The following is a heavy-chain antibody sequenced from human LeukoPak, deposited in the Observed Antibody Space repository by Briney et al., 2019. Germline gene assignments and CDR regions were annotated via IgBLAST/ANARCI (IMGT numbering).Heavy chain of an antibody. CDR1: GFTLSNYW. CDR3: ARPRRYRGLNIDY. Sequence: GGSVRLSCVASGFTLSNYWMHWVRQPPGKGLVWVSRIYVDGRTTNYADSVKGRFTISRDNAKNTVYLEMNSLRAEDTAVYYCARPRRYRGLNIDYWAQENLVTVPT. D-gene: IGHD3/OR15-3a*01. J-gene: IGHJ4*02. CDR2: IYVDGRTT. V-gene: IGHV3-74*01.